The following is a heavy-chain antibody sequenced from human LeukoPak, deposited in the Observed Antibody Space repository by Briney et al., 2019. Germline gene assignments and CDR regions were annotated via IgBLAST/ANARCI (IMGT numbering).Heavy chain of an antibody. J-gene: IGHJ4*02. CDR3: ASEIRPNDY. Sequence: PGGSLRLSCAVSGFTFSSHGFTWVRQVPGKGLERVSAIEISGDTFYADSVKGRFTISRDNSKDTLYLQLNSLRAEDTAVYYCASEIRPNDYWGQGTLVTVSS. D-gene: IGHD3-10*01. CDR2: IEISGDT. V-gene: IGHV3-23*01. CDR1: GFTFSSHG.